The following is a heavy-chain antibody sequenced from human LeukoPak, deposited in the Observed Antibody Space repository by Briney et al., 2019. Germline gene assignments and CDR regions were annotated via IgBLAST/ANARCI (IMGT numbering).Heavy chain of an antibody. CDR3: AKDMNSYGSGSSYNPWGPFDS. CDR1: GFAFDEHG. V-gene: IGHV3-20*04. D-gene: IGHD3-10*01. Sequence: GGSLRLSCTASGFAFDEHGMSWVRQVPGKGLEWVSGINWSGGSTGYADPLRGRFTVSRDNAENSLYLEMNSLTPEDTAFYFCAKDMNSYGSGSSYNPWGPFDSWGQGTLVTVSS. CDR2: INWSGGST. J-gene: IGHJ4*02.